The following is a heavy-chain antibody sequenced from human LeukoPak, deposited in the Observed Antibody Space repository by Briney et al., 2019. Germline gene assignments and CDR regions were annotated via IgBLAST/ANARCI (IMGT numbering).Heavy chain of an antibody. CDR2: IRGRGGST. D-gene: IGHD2-15*01. CDR1: GFTFSNYA. V-gene: IGHV3-23*01. CDR3: AKGTAGHCSGGSCYPFDY. J-gene: IGHJ4*02. Sequence: GGSLRLSCAASGFTFSNYAMSWVRQAPGKGLEWVSSIRGRGGSTNYADSVKGRFTISRDNSENTLDLQMNSLRAEDTAAYYCAKGTAGHCSGGSCYPFDYWGQGTLVTVSS.